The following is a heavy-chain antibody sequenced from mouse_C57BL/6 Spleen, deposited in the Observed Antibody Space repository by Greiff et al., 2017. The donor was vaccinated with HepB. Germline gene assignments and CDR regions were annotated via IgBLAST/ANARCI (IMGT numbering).Heavy chain of an antibody. CDR1: GYTFTDYE. CDR3: TYTTVGHFDV. D-gene: IGHD1-1*01. CDR2: IDPETGGT. J-gene: IGHJ1*03. Sequence: VQLQQSGAELVRPGASVPLSCKASGYTFTDYEMHWVEQTPVHGLEWIGAIDPETGGTAYNQKFKGKAILTADKSSSTSYMELRSLTSDVSGVYYRTYTTVGHFDVRGTVTTATDSS. V-gene: IGHV1-15*01.